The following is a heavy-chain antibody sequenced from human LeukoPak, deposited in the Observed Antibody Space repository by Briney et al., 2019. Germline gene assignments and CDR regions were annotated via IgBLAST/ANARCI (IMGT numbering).Heavy chain of an antibody. Sequence: PGGSLRLSCAASVFTFSTYGMHWVRQAPGKGLEWVAFIRYDGSNKYYADSVKGRFTISRDNSKNSLYLQMNSLRAEDTAVYYCAKDGGLYSNSPNWFDPWGQGTLVTVSS. CDR2: IRYDGSNK. J-gene: IGHJ5*02. CDR1: VFTFSTYG. V-gene: IGHV3-30*02. D-gene: IGHD4-11*01. CDR3: AKDGGLYSNSPNWFDP.